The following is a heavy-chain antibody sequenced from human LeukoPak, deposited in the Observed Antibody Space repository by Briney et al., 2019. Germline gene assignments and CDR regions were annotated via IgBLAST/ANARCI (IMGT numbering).Heavy chain of an antibody. CDR2: INPDSGGT. V-gene: IGHV1-2*06. CDR1: GYSFTGYY. CDR3: ARNYCSSTSCLGAFEY. J-gene: IGHJ4*02. D-gene: IGHD2-2*01. Sequence: ASVKVSCTASGYSFTGYYIHWVRQAPGQGLEWMGRINPDSGGTDFAQKFQGRVTMTRDTSISTAYMELSRLRSDDTAVYYCARNYCSSTSCLGAFEYWGQGALVTVSS.